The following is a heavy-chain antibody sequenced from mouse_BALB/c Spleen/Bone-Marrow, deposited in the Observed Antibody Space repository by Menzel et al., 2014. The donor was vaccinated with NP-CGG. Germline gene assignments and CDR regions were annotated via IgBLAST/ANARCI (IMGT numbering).Heavy chain of an antibody. D-gene: IGHD3-2*01. J-gene: IGHJ3*01. CDR3: TRNGPDSSGYPAWFAY. V-gene: IGHV1S81*02. CDR2: INPSNGGT. Sequence: QVQLQQPGAELVKPGASVKLSCKASGYTFTIYYMFWVKQRPGQGLEWIGEINPSNGGTNFNEKFKSKATLTVDKSSSTAYMQRSSLTSEDSAVYYCTRNGPDSSGYPAWFAYWGQGTLVTVSA. CDR1: GYTFTIYY.